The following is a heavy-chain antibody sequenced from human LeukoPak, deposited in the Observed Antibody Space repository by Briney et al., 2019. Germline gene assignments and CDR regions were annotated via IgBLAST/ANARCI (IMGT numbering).Heavy chain of an antibody. V-gene: IGHV1-69*05. CDR2: IIPIFGTA. Sequence: SVKVSCKASGGTFSSYAISWVRQAPGQGLEWMGGIIPIFGTANYAQKFQGRVTITTDESTSTAYMELSSLRSEDTAVYYCARTPVEICSSTSCYIAGENWFDPWGQGTLVTVSS. J-gene: IGHJ5*02. CDR1: GGTFSSYA. CDR3: ARTPVEICSSTSCYIAGENWFDP. D-gene: IGHD2-2*02.